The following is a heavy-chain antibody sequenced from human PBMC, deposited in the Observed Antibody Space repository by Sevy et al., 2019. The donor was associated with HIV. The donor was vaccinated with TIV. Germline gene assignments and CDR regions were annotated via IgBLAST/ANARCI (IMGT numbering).Heavy chain of an antibody. CDR3: AKCVYAYEYFFDY. V-gene: IGHV3-23*01. D-gene: IGHD3-16*01. J-gene: IGHJ4*02. Sequence: GGSLRLSCAASGFTFPINAVGWFRQAPGKGLEWVSLISGSGSSTYYADSVKGRFTISRDNSKNTLYLQMHSLRAEDTAVYYCAKCVYAYEYFFDYWGQGTLVTVSS. CDR1: GFTFPINA. CDR2: ISGSGSST.